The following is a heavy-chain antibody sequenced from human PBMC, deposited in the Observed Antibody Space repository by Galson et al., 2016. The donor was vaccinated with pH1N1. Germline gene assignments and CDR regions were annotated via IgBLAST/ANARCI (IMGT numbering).Heavy chain of an antibody. Sequence: SLRLSCAASGFTLSAYYMGWIRQAPGKGLEWISYISANGDTKHYAESVKGRFTVSRDNPENLLYLEMNSLRGDDTAVYSCARVGAMLTSYYHGMDAWGQGTTVVVSS. D-gene: IGHD3-10*01. V-gene: IGHV3-11*01. CDR3: ARVGAMLTSYYHGMDA. CDR1: GFTLSAYY. CDR2: ISANGDTK. J-gene: IGHJ6*02.